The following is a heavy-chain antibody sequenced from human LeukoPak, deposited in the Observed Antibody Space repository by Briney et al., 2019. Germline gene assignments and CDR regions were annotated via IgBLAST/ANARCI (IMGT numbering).Heavy chain of an antibody. D-gene: IGHD5-24*01. J-gene: IGHJ4*02. CDR1: GYSFSTYT. CDR3: AREIDRDDYNRFFDY. CDR2: INAGNGNT. Sequence: ASVKVSCKASGYSFSTYTMHWVRQAPGQSLEWMGWINAGNGNTKYSQNFQGRVTITRNTSANTAYMEMSSLRSEDTAVYYCAREIDRDDYNRFFDYWGQGTLVSVSS. V-gene: IGHV1-3*01.